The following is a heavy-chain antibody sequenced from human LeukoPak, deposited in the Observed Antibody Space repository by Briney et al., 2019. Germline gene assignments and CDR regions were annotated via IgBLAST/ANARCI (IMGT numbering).Heavy chain of an antibody. CDR2: IRQDGNEK. CDR1: GFTFSHYW. D-gene: IGHD6-13*01. CDR3: ARGMGYTSRFDY. Sequence: GGSLRLSCAASGFTFSHYWMSWVRQAPGKGLEWVANIRQDGNEKYYVDSVKGRFTISRDNSKNTVYLQMNSLRAEDTAVYYCARGMGYTSRFDYWGQGTLVTVYS. V-gene: IGHV3-7*01. J-gene: IGHJ4*02.